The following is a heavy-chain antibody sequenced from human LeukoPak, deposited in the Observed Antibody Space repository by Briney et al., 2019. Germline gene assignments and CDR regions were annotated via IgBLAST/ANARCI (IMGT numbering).Heavy chain of an antibody. CDR2: IYYSGST. CDR3: ARMLEGRFDP. CDR1: GGSLSSYY. Sequence: PSETLSLTCTVPGGSLSSYYWSWIRQPPGKGLEWIGYIYYSGSTNYNPSLKSRVTISVDTSKNQFSLKLSSVTAADTAVYYCARMLEGRFDPWGQGTLVTVSS. D-gene: IGHD3-3*01. J-gene: IGHJ5*02. V-gene: IGHV4-59*01.